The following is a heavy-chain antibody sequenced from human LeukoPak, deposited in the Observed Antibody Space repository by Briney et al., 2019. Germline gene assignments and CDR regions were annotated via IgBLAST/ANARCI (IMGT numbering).Heavy chain of an antibody. CDR3: ARQGSYDSAFDI. CDR1: GGSISSSSYY. J-gene: IGHJ3*02. V-gene: IGHV4-39*01. CDR2: IYYSGST. D-gene: IGHD3-16*01. Sequence: SETLFLTCTVSGGSISSSSYYWGWIRQPPGKGLEWIGSIYYSGSTYYNPSLKSRVTISVDTSKNQFSLKLSSVTAADTAVYYCARQGSYDSAFDIWGQGTMVTVSS.